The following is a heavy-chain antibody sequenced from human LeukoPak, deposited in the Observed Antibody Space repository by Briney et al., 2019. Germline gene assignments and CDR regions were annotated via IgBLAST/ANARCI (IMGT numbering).Heavy chain of an antibody. D-gene: IGHD1-26*01. CDR2: IYYSGST. J-gene: IGHJ4*02. CDR3: ARHKWELLYFDY. V-gene: IGHV4-34*01. CDR1: GGSFSGYY. Sequence: SETLSLTCAVYGGSFSGYYWSWIRQPPGKGLEWIGSIYYSGSTYYNPSLKSRVTISVDTSKNQFSLKLSSVTAADTAVYYCARHKWELLYFDYWGRGTLVTVSS.